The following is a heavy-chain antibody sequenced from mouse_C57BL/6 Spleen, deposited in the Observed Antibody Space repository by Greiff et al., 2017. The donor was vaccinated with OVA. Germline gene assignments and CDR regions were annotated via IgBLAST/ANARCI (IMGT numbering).Heavy chain of an antibody. CDR1: GYTFTSYW. V-gene: IGHV1-59*01. D-gene: IGHD1-1*01. J-gene: IGHJ2*01. CDR3: ARDYGSSYNY. Sequence: VQLQQPGAELVRPGTSVKLSCKASGYTFTSYWMHWVKQRPGQGLEWIGVIDPSDSYTNYNQKFKGKATLTVDTSSSTAYMQLSSLTSEDSAGDYCARDYGSSYNYWGKGTTLTVSS. CDR2: IDPSDSYT.